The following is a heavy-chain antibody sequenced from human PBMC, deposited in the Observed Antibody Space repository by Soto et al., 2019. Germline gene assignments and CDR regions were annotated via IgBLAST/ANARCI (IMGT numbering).Heavy chain of an antibody. CDR3: ARGGFYDILTGYLRDYYYGMDV. J-gene: IGHJ6*02. CDR2: IIPILGIT. Sequence: SVKVSCKASGGTFSSYTISWVRQAPGQGLEWMGRIIPILGITNYAQKFQGRVTITGDKSTSTAYMELSRLRSDDTAVYYCARGGFYDILTGYLRDYYYGMDVWGQGTTVTVSS. V-gene: IGHV1-69*02. D-gene: IGHD3-9*01. CDR1: GGTFSSYT.